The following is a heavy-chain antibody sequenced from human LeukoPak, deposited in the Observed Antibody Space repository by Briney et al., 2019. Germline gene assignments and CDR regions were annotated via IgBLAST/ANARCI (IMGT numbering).Heavy chain of an antibody. CDR2: ISSGGTYV. CDR3: ARDPGYSNSPYYLDY. J-gene: IGHJ4*02. D-gene: IGHD5-12*01. V-gene: IGHV3-21*01. Sequence: GGSLRLSCVVSGFTFKTYSMNWVRQAPGKGLEWVSSISSGGTYVDYADSVKGRFTISRDNAKNSLYLQMNSLRAEDTAVFYCARDPGYSNSPYYLDYWGRGTLVTVSS. CDR1: GFTFKTYS.